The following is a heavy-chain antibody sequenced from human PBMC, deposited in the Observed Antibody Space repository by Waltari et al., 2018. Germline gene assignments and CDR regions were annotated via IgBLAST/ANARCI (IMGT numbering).Heavy chain of an antibody. V-gene: IGHV3-43*01. D-gene: IGHD6-13*01. CDR3: AKDRMAAAGTSGAKDGPLDY. CDR1: GFTFDDYT. J-gene: IGHJ4*02. CDR2: ISWDGGST. Sequence: EVQLVESGGVVVQPGGSLRLSCAASGFTFDDYTMHWVRQAPGQGLAWVSLISWDGGSTYNAEAVKGRFTITRGNSKNAMNLQMNSLRTEDTALYYCAKDRMAAAGTSGAKDGPLDYWGQGTLVTVSS.